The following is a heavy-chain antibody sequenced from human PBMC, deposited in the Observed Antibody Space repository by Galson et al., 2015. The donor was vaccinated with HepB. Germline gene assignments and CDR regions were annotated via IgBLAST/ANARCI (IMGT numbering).Heavy chain of an antibody. J-gene: IGHJ6*02. Sequence: LSCAASGFTFRIFSMHWVRQAPGKGLEWISSIVGSSSYTYYAESVKGRFTISRDNAKNALYLQMNSLRADDTAVYYCARGQVFYGMDVWGQGTTVTVSS. CDR1: GFTFRIFS. CDR3: ARGQVFYGMDV. CDR2: IVGSSSYT. V-gene: IGHV3-21*06. D-gene: IGHD5/OR15-5a*01.